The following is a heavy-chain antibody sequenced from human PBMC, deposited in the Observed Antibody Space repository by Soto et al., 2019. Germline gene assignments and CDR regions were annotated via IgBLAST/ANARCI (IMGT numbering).Heavy chain of an antibody. V-gene: IGHV4-59*08. CDR1: GGSITSYN. CDR2: IYYSGST. Sequence: SETLSLTCTVSGGSITSYNWNWIRRPPGKGLEWIGYIYYSGSTRYNPSLKSRVTISVDTSKKQFSLTLSSVTTADTAVYYCAADSSGYYQFDYWGQGTLVTV. J-gene: IGHJ4*02. D-gene: IGHD3-22*01. CDR3: AADSSGYYQFDY.